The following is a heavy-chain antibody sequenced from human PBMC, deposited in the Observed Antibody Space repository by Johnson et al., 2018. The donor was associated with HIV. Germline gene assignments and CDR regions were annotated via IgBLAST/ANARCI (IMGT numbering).Heavy chain of an antibody. V-gene: IGHV3-30*19. CDR2: ISYDGSKK. CDR3: ARGEDYGGNFGALDI. J-gene: IGHJ3*02. D-gene: IGHD4-23*01. Sequence: QVQLVESGGGVVQPGGSLRLSCAVSGFTFRNYGMHWVRQAPGKGLEWVAVISYDGSKKYYADSVRGRFTISRDNSKNTLYLQMNSLRDEDTAVYYCARGEDYGGNFGALDIWGQGTMVTVSS. CDR1: GFTFRNYG.